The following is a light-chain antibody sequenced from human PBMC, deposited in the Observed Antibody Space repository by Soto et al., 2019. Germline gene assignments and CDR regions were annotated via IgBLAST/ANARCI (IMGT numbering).Light chain of an antibody. J-gene: IGKJ1*01. CDR2: KAS. CDR3: EEYYDNWT. Sequence: DIQMTQSPSTLSASVGDRVTITCRASQSISSWLAWYQQKPGKAPKLLIYKASTLQSGVPSRFSGSGSGTEFTLAISSLQPDDSATYYCEEYYDNWTFGHG. CDR1: QSISSW. V-gene: IGKV1-5*03.